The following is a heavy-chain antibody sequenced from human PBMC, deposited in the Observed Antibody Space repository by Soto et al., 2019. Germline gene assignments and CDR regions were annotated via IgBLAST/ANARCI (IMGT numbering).Heavy chain of an antibody. J-gene: IGHJ5*02. CDR1: GGSISSYS. V-gene: IGHV4-59*12. CDR3: ARGRGTTWFDP. CDR2: IYHSGST. D-gene: IGHD1-7*01. Sequence: QVQLQESGPGLVKPSETLSLTCTVSGGSISSYSWSWIRQPPGKGLEWIGYIYHSGSTYYNPSLKSRVTISVDRSKNQFSLKLSSVTAADTAVYYCARGRGTTWFDPWGQGTLVTVSS.